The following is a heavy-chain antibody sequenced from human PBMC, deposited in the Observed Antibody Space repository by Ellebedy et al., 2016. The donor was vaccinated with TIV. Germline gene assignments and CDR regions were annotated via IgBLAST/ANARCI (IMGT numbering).Heavy chain of an antibody. Sequence: GESLKISCKGSGYTLTSFTSYWIGWVRQMPGKGLEWMGIIYPGDSDTRYSPSFQGQVTISADKSISTAYLQWSSLRASDTAMYYCARQGDYGDYALEEIWFDPWGQGTLVTVSS. CDR1: GYTLTSFTSYW. V-gene: IGHV5-51*01. CDR2: IYPGDSDT. D-gene: IGHD4-17*01. CDR3: ARQGDYGDYALEEIWFDP. J-gene: IGHJ5*02.